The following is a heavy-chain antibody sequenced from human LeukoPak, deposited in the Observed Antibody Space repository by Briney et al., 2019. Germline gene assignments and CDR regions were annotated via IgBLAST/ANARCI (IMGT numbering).Heavy chain of an antibody. CDR1: GFTFSYA. CDR2: MYSGGST. Sequence: GGSQRLSCAASGFTFSYAMTWVRQAPGKGLEWVSVMYSGGSTYYADSLKGRFTISRDNSKNTLYLQMNRLRAEDTAVYYCARGQREAFDIWGQGTMVTVSS. V-gene: IGHV3-66*01. D-gene: IGHD1-1*01. CDR3: ARGQREAFDI. J-gene: IGHJ3*02.